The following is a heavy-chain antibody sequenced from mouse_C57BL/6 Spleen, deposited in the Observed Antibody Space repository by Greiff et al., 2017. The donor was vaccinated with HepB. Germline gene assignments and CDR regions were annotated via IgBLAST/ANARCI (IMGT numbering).Heavy chain of an antibody. V-gene: IGHV1-52*01. CDR2: IDPSDSET. J-gene: IGHJ2*01. Sequence: QVQLKQPGAELVRPGSSVKLSCKASGYTFTSYWMHWVKQRPIQGLEWIGNIDPSDSETHYNQKFKDKATLTVDKSSSTAYMQLSSLTSEDSAVYYCARANWDVGTLDYWGQGTTLTVSS. CDR3: ARANWDVGTLDY. D-gene: IGHD4-1*01. CDR1: GYTFTSYW.